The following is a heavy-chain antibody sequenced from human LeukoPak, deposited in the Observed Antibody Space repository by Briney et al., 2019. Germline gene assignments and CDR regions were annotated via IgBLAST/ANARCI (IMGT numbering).Heavy chain of an antibody. CDR2: INANSGTT. J-gene: IGHJ5*01. CDR3: AKPISGGLAVTADWFHP. V-gene: IGHV3-23*01. Sequence: PGGSLRLSCAASGFAFSFYAMSLLRQPPGKGLEWVSTINANSGTTSYAASVRGRFTISRDNSKNTLYLQVNTLRADDTATYYCAKPISGGLAVTADWFHPWGQGTLVVVSS. CDR1: GFAFSFYA. D-gene: IGHD6-19*01.